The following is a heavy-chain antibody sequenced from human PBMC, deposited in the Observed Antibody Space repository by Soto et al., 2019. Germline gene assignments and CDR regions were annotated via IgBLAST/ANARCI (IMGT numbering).Heavy chain of an antibody. CDR1: GFTFRGSE. Sequence: GGSLRLSCAASGFTFRGSEMHWVRQAPGKGLEWVAFVSYDGDDQYYADSVKGRFTVSRDNSGNTLHLPMDSLRPEDTAFYYFPRATYFSEKTAYYAKSFKWFDPWGQGTLVTASS. D-gene: IGHD3-16*01. V-gene: IGHV3-30-3*01. CDR3: PRATYFSEKTAYYAKSFKWFDP. CDR2: VSYDGDDQ. J-gene: IGHJ5*02.